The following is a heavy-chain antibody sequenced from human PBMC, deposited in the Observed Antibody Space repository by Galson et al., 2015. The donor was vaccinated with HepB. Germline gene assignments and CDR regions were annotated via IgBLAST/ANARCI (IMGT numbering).Heavy chain of an antibody. CDR1: GFTFNIAW. D-gene: IGHD6-13*01. CDR3: ARSMQVVAAADH. J-gene: IGHJ4*02. Sequence: SLRLSCAASGFTFNIAWMSWVRQAPGKGLEWVAVIWHDGGNKYYADSVKGRFTISRDNSKNTVSLQRNSLREEDTAVYYCARSMQVVAAADHWGQGTLVTVSS. CDR2: IWHDGGNK. V-gene: IGHV3-33*08.